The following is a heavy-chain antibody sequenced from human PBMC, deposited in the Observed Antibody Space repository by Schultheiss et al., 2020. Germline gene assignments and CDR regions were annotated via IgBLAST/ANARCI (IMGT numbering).Heavy chain of an antibody. CDR3: ARDRYDYVWGSYRLVYWYFDL. CDR2: TYYRSKWYN. D-gene: IGHD3-16*02. V-gene: IGHV6-1*01. Sequence: SETLSLTCAISRDSVSSNSAAWNWIRQSPSRGLEWLGRTYYRSKWYNDYAVSVKSRITINPDTSKNQFSLQLNSVTPEDTAVYYCARDRYDYVWGSYRLVYWYFDLWGRGTLVTVSS. CDR1: RDSVSSNSAA. J-gene: IGHJ2*01.